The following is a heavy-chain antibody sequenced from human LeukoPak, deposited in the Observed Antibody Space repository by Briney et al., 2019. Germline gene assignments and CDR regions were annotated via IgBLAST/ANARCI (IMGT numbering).Heavy chain of an antibody. CDR3: ARADPDSSGYYSVAFDI. Sequence: PSETLSLTCAVYGGSFSGYYWSWIRQPPGKGLEWIGEINHSGSTNYNPSLKSRVTISVDTSKNQFSLKLSSVTAADTAVYYCARADPDSSGYYSVAFDIWGQGTMVTVSS. V-gene: IGHV4-34*01. CDR1: GGSFSGYY. J-gene: IGHJ3*02. D-gene: IGHD3-22*01. CDR2: INHSGST.